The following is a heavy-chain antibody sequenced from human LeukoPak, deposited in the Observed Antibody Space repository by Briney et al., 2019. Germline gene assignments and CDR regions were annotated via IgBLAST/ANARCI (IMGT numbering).Heavy chain of an antibody. CDR2: IYYSGST. V-gene: IGHV4-30-4*07. D-gene: IGHD2-15*01. Sequence: PSETLSLTCAVSGGPISSGGYSWSWIRQPPGKGPEWIGYIYYSGSTHYNPSLRSRVTISVDTSKNQFSLKLSSVTAADTAVYYCARVNCSGGSCYNFDYWGQGTLVTVSS. J-gene: IGHJ4*02. CDR3: ARVNCSGGSCYNFDY. CDR1: GGPISSGGYS.